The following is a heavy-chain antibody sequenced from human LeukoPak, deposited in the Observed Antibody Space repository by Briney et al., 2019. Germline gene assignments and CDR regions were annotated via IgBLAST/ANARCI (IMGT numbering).Heavy chain of an antibody. V-gene: IGHV3-23*01. CDR2: ISGSGGST. CDR3: AKAQFLGYSNSYYFDY. J-gene: IGHJ4*02. CDR1: GFTFSSYA. D-gene: IGHD4-11*01. Sequence: GGSLRLSCAASGFTFSSYAMSWVRQAPGKGLEWVSAISGSGGSTYYADSVKGRFTISRDNSKNTLYLQMNSLRAEDTAVYYCAKAQFLGYSNSYYFDYGGQGTLVSVSS.